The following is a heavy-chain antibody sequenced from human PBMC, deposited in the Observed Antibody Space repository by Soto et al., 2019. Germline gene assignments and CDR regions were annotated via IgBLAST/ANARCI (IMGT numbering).Heavy chain of an antibody. CDR2: IKQDGGDQ. Sequence: PGGSLRLSCAASVFTFRNYWMSWVRQAPGKGLEWVANIKQDGGDQYYVDSVKGRFSISRDNAKNSLYLQMNSLRAEDTAVYYCARDEAIDYWGQGTLVTVSS. CDR1: VFTFRNYW. J-gene: IGHJ4*02. CDR3: ARDEAIDY. V-gene: IGHV3-7*03.